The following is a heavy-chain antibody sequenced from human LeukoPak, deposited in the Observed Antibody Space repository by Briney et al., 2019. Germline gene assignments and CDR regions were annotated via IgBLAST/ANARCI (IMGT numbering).Heavy chain of an antibody. V-gene: IGHV3-11*01. CDR2: ISGSGSTI. CDR1: GFSFSDHY. D-gene: IGHD3-3*01. Sequence: PGRSLRLSCAASGFSFSDHYMSWIRQAPGKGLEWVSYISGSGSTIYYAASVRGRFTISRDNAKNSLYLQMNSLRAEDTAVYYCAREGITIFGVANSNWFDPWGQGTLVTVSS. J-gene: IGHJ5*02. CDR3: AREGITIFGVANSNWFDP.